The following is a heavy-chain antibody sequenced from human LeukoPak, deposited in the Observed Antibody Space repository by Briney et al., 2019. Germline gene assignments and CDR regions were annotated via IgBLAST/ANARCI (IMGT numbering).Heavy chain of an antibody. CDR2: IYYSGST. J-gene: IGHJ4*02. D-gene: IGHD3-22*01. CDR1: GVSISSYY. CDR3: ARYDNRDYYFDY. V-gene: IGHV4-59*01. Sequence: SETLSLTCTVSGVSISSYYWSWIRRPPGKGLEWIGYIYYSGSTNYNPSLKSRVTISVDTSKNQFSLKLSSVTAADTAVYYCARYDNRDYYFDYWGQGALVTVSS.